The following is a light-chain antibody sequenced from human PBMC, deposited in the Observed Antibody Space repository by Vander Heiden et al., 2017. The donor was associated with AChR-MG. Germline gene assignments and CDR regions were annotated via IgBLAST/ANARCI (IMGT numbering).Light chain of an antibody. V-gene: IGKV1-39*01. CDR3: QQRDSTPHT. Sequence: SITCRASQSISSYLNWYQQKPGKAPKLLIYAASSLQSGVPSRFSGSGSGTDFTLTISRLQPEDFATYYCQQRDSTPHTFGQGTKLEIK. J-gene: IGKJ2*01. CDR2: AAS. CDR1: QSISSY.